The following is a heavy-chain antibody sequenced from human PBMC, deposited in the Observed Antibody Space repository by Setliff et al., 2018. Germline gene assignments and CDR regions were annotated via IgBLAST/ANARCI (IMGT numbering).Heavy chain of an antibody. V-gene: IGHV3-7*01. D-gene: IGHD3-10*01. CDR1: GFTFSDHN. J-gene: IGHJ4*02. Sequence: QPGGSLRLSCAASGFTFSDHNIDWVRQAPGKGLEGVANIHQDGSERHYVDSVKGRFTIARDNAKNSLFLQMNILEVEDTAVYYCVRDWASGDDHWGRGTLVTVSS. CDR2: IHQDGSER. CDR3: VRDWASGDDH.